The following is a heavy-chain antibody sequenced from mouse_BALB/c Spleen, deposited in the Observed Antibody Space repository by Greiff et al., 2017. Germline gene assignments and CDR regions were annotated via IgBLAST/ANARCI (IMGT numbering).Heavy chain of an antibody. Sequence: EVQLQQSGPELVKPGASVKISCKASGYSFTGYYMHWVKQSHVKSLEWIGRINPYNGATSYNQNFKDKASLTVDKSSSTAYMELHSLTSEDSAVYYCARYYDYKAGFAYWGQGTLVTVSA. V-gene: IGHV1-22*01. CDR1: GYSFTGYY. CDR3: ARYYDYKAGFAY. J-gene: IGHJ3*01. CDR2: INPYNGAT. D-gene: IGHD2-4*01.